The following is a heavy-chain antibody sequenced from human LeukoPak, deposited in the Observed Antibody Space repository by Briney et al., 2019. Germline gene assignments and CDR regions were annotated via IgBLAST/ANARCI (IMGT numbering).Heavy chain of an antibody. D-gene: IGHD6-13*01. Sequence: ASVRVSCKASGYTFTSYDMHWVRQAPGQGLEWMGIINPSGGSTSYAQEFQGRVTMTRDTSTSRVYMELSSLRSEDTAVYSCARDEGIAAAGVDYWGQGTLVTVSS. CDR1: GYTFTSYD. CDR3: ARDEGIAAAGVDY. CDR2: INPSGGST. V-gene: IGHV1-46*01. J-gene: IGHJ4*02.